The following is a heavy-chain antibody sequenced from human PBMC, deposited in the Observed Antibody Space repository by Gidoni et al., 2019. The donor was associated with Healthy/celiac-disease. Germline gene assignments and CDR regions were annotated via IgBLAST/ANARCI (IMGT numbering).Heavy chain of an antibody. J-gene: IGHJ4*02. CDR3: AKDIAAAGTFPFDY. V-gene: IGHV3-9*01. CDR2: ISWNSGSI. CDR1: GFTFDDYA. Sequence: EVQLVESGGGLVQPGRSLRLSCAASGFTFDDYAMHWVRHAPGKGLEWVSVISWNSGSIGYADSVKGRFTISRDNAKNSLYLQMNSLRAEDTALYYCAKDIAAAGTFPFDYWGQGTLVTVSS. D-gene: IGHD6-13*01.